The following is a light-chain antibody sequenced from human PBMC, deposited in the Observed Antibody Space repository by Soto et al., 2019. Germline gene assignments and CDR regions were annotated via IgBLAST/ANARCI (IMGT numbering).Light chain of an antibody. CDR3: QQYYTTPAIT. CDR1: QSVLYRSNKKEL. Sequence: DIVMTHSPDSLAVSLGERATINCKSSQSVLYRSNKKELLTWVQQKTRQPPKLLIYWASTRESGVPDRFSGSGSGTDFTLTISSLQAEDVAVYYCQQYYTTPAITFGQGTRLEIK. J-gene: IGKJ5*01. CDR2: WAS. V-gene: IGKV4-1*01.